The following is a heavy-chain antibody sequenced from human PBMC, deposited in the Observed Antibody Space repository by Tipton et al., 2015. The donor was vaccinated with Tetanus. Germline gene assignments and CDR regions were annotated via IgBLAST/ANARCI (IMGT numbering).Heavy chain of an antibody. D-gene: IGHD3-16*02. CDR1: GLTFSSYA. CDR2: ISGSGGST. Sequence: GSLRLSCLASGLTFSSYAMSWVRQAPGKGLEWVSAISGSGGSTYYADSVKGRFTISRDNSKNTLYLQMNSLRAEDTAVYYCAKENGYNYYYYGMDVWGQGTTVTVSS. CDR3: AKENGYNYYYYGMDV. V-gene: IGHV3-23*01. J-gene: IGHJ6*02.